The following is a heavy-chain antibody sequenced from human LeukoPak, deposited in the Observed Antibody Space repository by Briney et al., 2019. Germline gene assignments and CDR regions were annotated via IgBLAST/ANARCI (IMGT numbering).Heavy chain of an antibody. CDR3: AREQSVLMVYAAPFDP. CDR1: GGSFSGYY. D-gene: IGHD2-8*01. Sequence: PSETLSLTCAVYGGSFSGYYWSWIRQPPGKGLEWIEEINHSGSTNYNPSLKSRVTISVDTSKNQFSLKLSSVTAADTAVYYCAREQSVLMVYAAPFDPWGQGTLVTVSS. J-gene: IGHJ5*02. V-gene: IGHV4-34*01. CDR2: INHSGST.